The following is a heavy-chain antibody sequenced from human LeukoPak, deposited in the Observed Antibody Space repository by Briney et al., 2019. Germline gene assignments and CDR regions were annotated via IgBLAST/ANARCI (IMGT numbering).Heavy chain of an antibody. V-gene: IGHV3-21*01. CDR1: GFTFSSYS. Sequence: PGGSLRLSCAASGFTFSSYSMNWVRQAPGKGLEWVSSISSSSSYIYYADSVKGRFTISRDNAKNSLYLQMNSLRAEDTAVYYCAREKSILSSPAGVVVIAQDAFDIWGQGTMVTVSS. CDR2: ISSSSSYI. D-gene: IGHD2-21*01. J-gene: IGHJ3*02. CDR3: AREKSILSSPAGVVVIAQDAFDI.